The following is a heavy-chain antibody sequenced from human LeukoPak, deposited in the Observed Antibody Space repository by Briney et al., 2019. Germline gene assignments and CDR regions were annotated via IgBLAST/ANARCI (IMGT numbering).Heavy chain of an antibody. J-gene: IGHJ6*02. V-gene: IGHV3-30-3*01. CDR2: ISYDGSNK. CDR3: ARDRGITISGVDPPTPEYYYYYGMDV. CDR1: GFTFSSYA. D-gene: IGHD3-3*01. Sequence: GRSLRLSCAASGFTFSSYAMHWVRQAPGKGLEWVAVISYDGSNKYYADSVKGRFTISRDNSKNTLYLQMNSLRAEDTAVYYCARDRGITISGVDPPTPEYYYYYGMDVWGQGTTVTVSS.